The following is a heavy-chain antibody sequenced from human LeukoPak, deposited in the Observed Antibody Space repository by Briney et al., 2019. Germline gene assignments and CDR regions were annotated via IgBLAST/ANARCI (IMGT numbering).Heavy chain of an antibody. CDR2: ISGDGGST. CDR1: GFTFDDYA. J-gene: IGHJ4*02. V-gene: IGHV3-43*02. Sequence: GGSLRLSCAASGFTFDDYAMHWVRQAPGKGLEWVSLISGDGGSTYYADSVKGRFTISRDNSKNSLYLQMNSLRTEDTAMYYCAKDSSRFLEWLSTFVDYWGQGTLVTVSP. CDR3: AKDSSRFLEWLSTFVDY. D-gene: IGHD3-3*01.